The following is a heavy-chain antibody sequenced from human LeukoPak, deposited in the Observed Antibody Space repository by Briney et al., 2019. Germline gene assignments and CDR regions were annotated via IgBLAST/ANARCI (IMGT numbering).Heavy chain of an antibody. CDR1: GFTFSNYG. Sequence: GGSLRLSCAASGFTFSNYGLHWVRQAPGKGLECVALISYDGRSNKYYADSVKGRFTISRDNSKNTLSLQMNSLRAEDTAVYHCARDRGGSAFDILGQGTMVTVSS. V-gene: IGHV3-30*03. J-gene: IGHJ3*02. D-gene: IGHD3-10*01. CDR2: ISYDGRSNK. CDR3: ARDRGGSAFDI.